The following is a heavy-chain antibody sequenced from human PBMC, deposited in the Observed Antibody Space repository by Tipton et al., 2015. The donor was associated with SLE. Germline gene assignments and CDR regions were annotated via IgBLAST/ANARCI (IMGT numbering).Heavy chain of an antibody. D-gene: IGHD3-3*01. CDR2: IYYSGST. CDR1: GGSISSSSYY. CDR3: ARGGGIRLLEWDYYYMDV. Sequence: TLSLTCTVSGGSISSSSYYWGWIRQPPGKGLEWIGSIYYSGSTYYNPSLKSRVTIPVDTSKNQFSLKLSSVTAADTAVYYCARGGGIRLLEWDYYYMDVWGKGTTVTVSS. J-gene: IGHJ6*03. V-gene: IGHV4-39*07.